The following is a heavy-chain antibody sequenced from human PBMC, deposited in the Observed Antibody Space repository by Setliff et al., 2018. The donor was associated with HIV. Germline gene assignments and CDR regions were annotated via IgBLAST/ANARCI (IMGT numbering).Heavy chain of an antibody. J-gene: IGHJ6*03. CDR3: ARISVASRYNSDMDV. CDR1: GFTFSSYA. V-gene: IGHV3-23*01. Sequence: GSLRLSCAASGFTFSSYAVTWIRQAPGKGLEWVSTISRSGGNAYYADSVMGRFSISRDDSENTLFLQINSLRPEDTAVYYCARISVASRYNSDMDVWGKGTTVTV. D-gene: IGHD5-12*01. CDR2: ISRSGGNA.